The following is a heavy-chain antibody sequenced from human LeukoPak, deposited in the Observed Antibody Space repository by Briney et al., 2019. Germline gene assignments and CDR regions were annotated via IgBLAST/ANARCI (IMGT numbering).Heavy chain of an antibody. J-gene: IGHJ6*02. CDR2: LYTSGST. V-gene: IGHV4-4*07. Sequence: PSETLSLTCTVSGTSISSHYWSWIRQPAGKGLEWIGRLYTSGSTKYNPSLKSRVSMSVDTSKNEFSLKLSSVTAADTAVYYCARVSSYGKDVWGQGTTVTVSS. CDR1: GTSISSHY. CDR3: ARVSSYGKDV.